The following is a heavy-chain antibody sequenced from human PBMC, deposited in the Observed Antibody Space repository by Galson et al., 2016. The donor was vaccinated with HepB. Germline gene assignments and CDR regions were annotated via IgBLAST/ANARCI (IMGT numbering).Heavy chain of an antibody. Sequence: SLRLSCAASGFTFTSYGMHWVRQAPGKGLEWVAVISYDGGNKYYADSVKGRFTISRDNSKKTVYLQMNSLRGEDTAVYYCAKYFWDLRGGHYYYGMDFWGQGTTVTVSS. V-gene: IGHV3-30*18. CDR2: ISYDGGNK. D-gene: IGHD3-3*01. CDR3: AKYFWDLRGGHYYYGMDF. CDR1: GFTFTSYG. J-gene: IGHJ6*02.